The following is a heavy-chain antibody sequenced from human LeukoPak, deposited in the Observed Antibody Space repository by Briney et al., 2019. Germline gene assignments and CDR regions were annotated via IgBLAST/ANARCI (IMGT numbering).Heavy chain of an antibody. J-gene: IGHJ3*02. V-gene: IGHV2-5*02. CDR1: GFSLSTSGVG. D-gene: IGHD6-19*01. CDR2: IYWDDDK. CDR3: AHSVAMAGTDAYVM. Sequence: SGPTLVKPTQTLTLTCTFSGFSLSTSGVGVGWIRQPPGKALEWLALIYWDDDKRYSASLKSRLAISKDTSKNQVVLTMGDMAPVDTGTYFCAHSVAMAGTDAYVMWGQGIMVTVSS.